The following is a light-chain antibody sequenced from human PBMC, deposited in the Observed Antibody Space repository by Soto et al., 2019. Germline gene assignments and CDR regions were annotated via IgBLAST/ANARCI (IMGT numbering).Light chain of an antibody. CDR2: GAS. CDR3: QQYGSSPRT. V-gene: IGKV3-20*01. J-gene: IGKJ1*01. Sequence: EIVLTQSPGTLSLSPGERATLSCRASQSVSSSYLAWYQQKPGQAPRLLIYGASSRATGIPDRFSGSGSGIDFTLTISRLEPEDFAVYYWQQYGSSPRTFGQGTKVEIK. CDR1: QSVSSSY.